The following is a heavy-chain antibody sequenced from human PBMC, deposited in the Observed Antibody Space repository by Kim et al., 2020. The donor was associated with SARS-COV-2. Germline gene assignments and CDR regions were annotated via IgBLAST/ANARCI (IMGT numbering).Heavy chain of an antibody. D-gene: IGHD6-13*01. Sequence: PSLTRRVTVSVDTSKNQFSLKLSSVTAADTAVYYCARDTGSSWPYGMDVWGQGTTVTVSS. J-gene: IGHJ6*02. V-gene: IGHV4-59*01. CDR3: ARDTGSSWPYGMDV.